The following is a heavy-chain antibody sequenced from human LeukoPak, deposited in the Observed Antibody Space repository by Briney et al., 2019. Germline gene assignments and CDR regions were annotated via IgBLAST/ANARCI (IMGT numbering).Heavy chain of an antibody. CDR3: ARGSNWNYGTAFDI. D-gene: IGHD1-7*01. V-gene: IGHV3-53*01. CDR1: GFTVSSNY. CDR2: IYSGGST. Sequence: GGSLRLSCAASGFTVSSNYMSWVRQAPGKGLEWVSVIYSGGSTYYADSVKGRFTISRDNSKNTLYLQMNSLRAEDTAVYYCARGSNWNYGTAFDIWGQGTMVTVSS. J-gene: IGHJ3*02.